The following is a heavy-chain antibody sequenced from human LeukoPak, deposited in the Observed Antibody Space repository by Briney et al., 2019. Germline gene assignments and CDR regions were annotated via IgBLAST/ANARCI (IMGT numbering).Heavy chain of an antibody. D-gene: IGHD4-23*01. J-gene: IGHJ4*02. CDR1: GFTFSSYA. CDR2: ISYDGSNK. Sequence: PGRSLRLSCAASGFTFSSYAMHWVRQAPGKGLEWVAVISYDGSNKYYADSVKGRFTISRDNSKNTLYLQMNSLRAEDTAVYYCARDHRWGPDYWGQGTLVTVSS. V-gene: IGHV3-30*04. CDR3: ARDHRWGPDY.